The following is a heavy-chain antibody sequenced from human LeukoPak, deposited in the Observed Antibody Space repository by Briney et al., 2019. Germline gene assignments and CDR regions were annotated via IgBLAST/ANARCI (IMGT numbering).Heavy chain of an antibody. Sequence: GGSLRLSCAASGLTFDDYAMHWVRQAPGKGLEWVSGISWNSGSIGYADSVKGRFTISRDNAKNSLYLQMNSLRAEDTALYYCAKGSYDFWSGYYYGMDVWGQGTTVTVSS. D-gene: IGHD3-3*01. V-gene: IGHV3-9*01. CDR3: AKGSYDFWSGYYYGMDV. J-gene: IGHJ6*02. CDR2: ISWNSGSI. CDR1: GLTFDDYA.